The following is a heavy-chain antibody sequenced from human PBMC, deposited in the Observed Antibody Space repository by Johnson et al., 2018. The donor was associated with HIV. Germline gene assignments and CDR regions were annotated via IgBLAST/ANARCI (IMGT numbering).Heavy chain of an antibody. CDR1: GFTFDSYG. J-gene: IGHJ3*01. CDR2: IQYDGGMK. CDR3: AREDTPFGSPHEGDPFDV. V-gene: IGHV3-33*05. D-gene: IGHD3-16*01. Sequence: VQLVESGGGVVQPGRSLRLSCVASGFTFDSYGMHWVSQAPGKGLEWVAFIQYDGGMKYYADSLKGRFTVSRENAKNSLYLQMNSLRAEDTAVYFCAREDTPFGSPHEGDPFDVWGQGTMVTVSS.